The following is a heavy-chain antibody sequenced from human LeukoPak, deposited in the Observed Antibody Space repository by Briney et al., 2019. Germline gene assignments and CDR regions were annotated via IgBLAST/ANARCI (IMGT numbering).Heavy chain of an antibody. Sequence: PGGSLRLSCAASGFTFSSYEMNWVRQAPGKGLEWVSYISSSGSTIYYADSVKGRFTISRDNAKNSLYLQMNSLRAEGTAVYYCAVDCGGDCHDAFDIWGQGTMVTVSS. CDR2: ISSSGSTI. CDR3: AVDCGGDCHDAFDI. CDR1: GFTFSSYE. D-gene: IGHD2-21*02. V-gene: IGHV3-48*03. J-gene: IGHJ3*02.